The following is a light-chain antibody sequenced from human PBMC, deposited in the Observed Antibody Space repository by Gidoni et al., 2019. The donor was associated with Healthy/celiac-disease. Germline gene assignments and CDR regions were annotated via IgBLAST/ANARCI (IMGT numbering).Light chain of an antibody. Sequence: EIVLTQSPATLSLSPGERATLSCRASQSVSSYLAWYQQKPGQAPRLLIYDASNRATGIPARFSGSGSGTDFTLTISSLEPEDFAVYYCQQRSNWVRFGQGTRLEIK. J-gene: IGKJ5*01. CDR2: DAS. V-gene: IGKV3-11*01. CDR3: QQRSNWVR. CDR1: QSVSSY.